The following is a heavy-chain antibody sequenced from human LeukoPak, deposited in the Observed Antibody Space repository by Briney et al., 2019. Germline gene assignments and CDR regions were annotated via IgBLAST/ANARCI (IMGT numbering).Heavy chain of an antibody. CDR1: GFTFSSYG. V-gene: IGHV3-30*02. CDR2: IRYDGSNK. Sequence: GGSLRLSCAASGFTFSSYGMHWVRQAPGKGLEWVAFIRYDGSNKYYADSVKGRFTISRDNSKNTLYLQMNSLRAEDTAVYYCAKDNYDFWSGPGAHWFDPWGQGTLVTVSS. CDR3: AKDNYDFWSGPGAHWFDP. D-gene: IGHD3-3*01. J-gene: IGHJ5*02.